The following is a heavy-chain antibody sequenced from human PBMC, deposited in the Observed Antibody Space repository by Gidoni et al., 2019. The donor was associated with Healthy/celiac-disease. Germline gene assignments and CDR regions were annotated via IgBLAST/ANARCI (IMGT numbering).Heavy chain of an antibody. V-gene: IGHV4-39*01. CDR1: GGSISSSSYY. CDR3: ARRTIKLVGATTFNAFDI. D-gene: IGHD1-26*01. J-gene: IGHJ3*02. CDR2: IYYSGST. Sequence: QLQLQESGPGLVKPSETLSLTCTVSGGSISSSSYYWGWIRQPPGKGLEWIGSIYYSGSTYYNPSLKSRVTISVDTSKNQFSLKLSSVTAADTAVYYCARRTIKLVGATTFNAFDIWGQGTMVTVSS.